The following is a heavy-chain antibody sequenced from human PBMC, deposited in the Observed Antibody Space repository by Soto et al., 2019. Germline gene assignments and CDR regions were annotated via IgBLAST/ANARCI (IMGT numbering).Heavy chain of an antibody. D-gene: IGHD5-12*01. CDR1: GGSFSGYY. J-gene: IGHJ4*02. CDR3: ARGARLVATIRRRNFDY. V-gene: IGHV4-34*01. Sequence: PSETLSLTCAVYGGSFSGYYWSWIRQPPGKGLEWIGEINHSGSTNYNPSLKSRVTISVDTSKNQFSLKLSSVTAADTAVYYCARGARLVATIRRRNFDYWGQGTLVTVSS. CDR2: INHSGST.